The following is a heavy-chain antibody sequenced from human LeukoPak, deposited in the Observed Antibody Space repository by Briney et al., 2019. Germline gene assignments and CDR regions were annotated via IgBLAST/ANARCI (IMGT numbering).Heavy chain of an antibody. D-gene: IGHD3-22*01. CDR2: INHSGST. J-gene: IGHJ6*02. CDR3: ARAKYYYDSSGYYVNYYYYGMDV. V-gene: IGHV4-34*01. Sequence: SETLSLTCAVYGGSFSGYHWSWIRQPPGKGLEWIGEINHSGSTNYNPSLKSRVTISVDTSKNQFSLKLSSVTAADTAVYYCARAKYYYDSSGYYVNYYYYGMDVWGQGTTVTVSS. CDR1: GGSFSGYH.